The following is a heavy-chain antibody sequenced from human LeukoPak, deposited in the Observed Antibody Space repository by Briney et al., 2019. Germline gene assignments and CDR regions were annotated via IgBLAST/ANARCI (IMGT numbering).Heavy chain of an antibody. Sequence: ASVKVSCKASGYTFTGYYMHWVRQAPGQGLEWMGWINPNSGGTNYAQKFQGRATMTRDTPISTAYMELSRLRSDDTAVHYCASLLGYCSGGSCSPYYFDYWGQGTLVTVSS. CDR3: ASLLGYCSGGSCSPYYFDY. J-gene: IGHJ4*02. CDR1: GYTFTGYY. CDR2: INPNSGGT. D-gene: IGHD2-15*01. V-gene: IGHV1-2*02.